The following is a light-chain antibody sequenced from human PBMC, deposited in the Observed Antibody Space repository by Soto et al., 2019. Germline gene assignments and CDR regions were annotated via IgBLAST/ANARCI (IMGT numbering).Light chain of an antibody. V-gene: IGLV2-14*01. CDR3: SSYTSSGTRV. Sequence: HSALTQPASVSGSPGQSITISCTGTRSDVGNYNYVSWYQQHPGKAPKLMIYEVSNRPSGVSNRFSGSKSGNTASLTISGLQAEDEADYYCSSYTSSGTRVFGGGTKLTVL. J-gene: IGLJ2*01. CDR1: RSDVGNYNY. CDR2: EVS.